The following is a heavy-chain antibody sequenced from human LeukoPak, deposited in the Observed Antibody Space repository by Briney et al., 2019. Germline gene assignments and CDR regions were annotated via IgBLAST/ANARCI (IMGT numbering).Heavy chain of an antibody. CDR1: GYTFTRSG. D-gene: IGHD3-22*01. CDR3: ATTYYSDSSGATHAAD. Sequence: ASVKVSCKPSGYTFTRSGINWLRQAPAQGLEWMGWISAYNGNTDYAQKFQGRVTLTTDTSTSTAYMELTSLRFDDTAVYYCATTYYSDSSGATHAADWGQGTQATVSS. CDR2: ISAYNGNT. J-gene: IGHJ4*02. V-gene: IGHV1-18*01.